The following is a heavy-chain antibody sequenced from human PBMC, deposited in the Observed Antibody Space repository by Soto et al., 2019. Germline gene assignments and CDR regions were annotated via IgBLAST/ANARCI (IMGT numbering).Heavy chain of an antibody. J-gene: IGHJ3*02. CDR1: GFTFTSSA. CDR2: IVVGSGNT. CDR3: AAGVTYDGNFDI. Sequence: QMKLVQSGPEVKKPGTSVKVSCKASGFTFTSSAMQWVRQARGQRLEWIGWIVVGSGNTNYAQKFQERVSITRDMSTRTAYMELSSLRSEDTAVYYCAAGVTYDGNFDIWGQGTMVTVSS. V-gene: IGHV1-58*02. D-gene: IGHD5-12*01.